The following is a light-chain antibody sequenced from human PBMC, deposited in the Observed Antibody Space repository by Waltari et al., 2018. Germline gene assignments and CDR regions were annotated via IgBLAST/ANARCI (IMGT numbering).Light chain of an antibody. CDR2: GAS. CDR1: QGISSF. Sequence: DIQLTQSPSFLSASVVGRVTITCRASQGISSFLAWYQQKPGKAPKLLIYGASTLQSGVSGRFSGGGSGTEFTLTIISLQPEDFATYYCQQTNSYQLTFGGGTKVEI. V-gene: IGKV1-9*01. J-gene: IGKJ4*01. CDR3: QQTNSYQLT.